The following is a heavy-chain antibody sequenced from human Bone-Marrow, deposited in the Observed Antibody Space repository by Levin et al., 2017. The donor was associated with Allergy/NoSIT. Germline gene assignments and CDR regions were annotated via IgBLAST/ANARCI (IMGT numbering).Heavy chain of an antibody. CDR2: IIPILGTA. CDR1: GGTFSNYA. V-gene: IGHV1-69*13. J-gene: IGHJ3*01. Sequence: SVKVSCRASGGTFSNYAFNWLRQAPGQGLEWMGGIIPILGTANYAQMFQGRVTITADESTSTAYMELSRLRPEDTAVYYCARDQSGSYLGAFDFWGQGTKVTVSS. CDR3: ARDQSGSYLGAFDF. D-gene: IGHD1-26*01.